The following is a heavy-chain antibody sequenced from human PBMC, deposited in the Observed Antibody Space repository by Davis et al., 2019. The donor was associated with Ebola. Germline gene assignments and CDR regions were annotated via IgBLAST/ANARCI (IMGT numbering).Heavy chain of an antibody. CDR2: IYDSGST. CDR3: ARQSCSGGNCYSYYFDS. D-gene: IGHD2-15*01. J-gene: IGHJ4*02. CDR1: GASITSYY. Sequence: PSETLSLTCTVSGASITSYYWSWIRQAPGKGLQWIGYIYDSGSTNYNPSLKSRVAISKDTSKNQVSLKLNSVTAADTAFYYCARQSCSGGNCYSYYFDSWGPGTLVTVSS. V-gene: IGHV4-59*08.